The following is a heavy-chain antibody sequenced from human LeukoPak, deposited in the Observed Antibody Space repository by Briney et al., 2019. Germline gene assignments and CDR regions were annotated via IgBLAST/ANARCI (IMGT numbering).Heavy chain of an antibody. CDR2: MNPNSGKT. Sequence: ASVKVSCKASGYTFTSYDINWVRQATGQGLEWMGWMNPNSGKTGYAQKFQGRVTMTRNTSISTAYMELSSLRSEDTAVYYRARSFARGVLLTSYGMDVWGQGTTVTVSS. CDR3: ARSFARGVLLTSYGMDV. D-gene: IGHD3-10*01. V-gene: IGHV1-8*01. J-gene: IGHJ6*02. CDR1: GYTFTSYD.